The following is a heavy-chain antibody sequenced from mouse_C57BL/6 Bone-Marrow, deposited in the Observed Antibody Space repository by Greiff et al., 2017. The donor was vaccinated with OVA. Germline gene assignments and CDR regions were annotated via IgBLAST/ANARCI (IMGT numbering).Heavy chain of an antibody. D-gene: IGHD4-1*02. J-gene: IGHJ2*01. CDR3: ARVDPTCFDN. CDR1: GFTFSSYA. CDR2: ISDGGSYP. Sequence: EVQRVESGGGLVKPGGSLKLSCAASGFTFSSYALSWVRQTPDKRLEWVATISDGGSYPYYPDPVKGRFTISRDNAKNNLYLPMRHLKSEDTAMYYCARVDPTCFDNWGQGTTLTVSS. V-gene: IGHV5-4*01.